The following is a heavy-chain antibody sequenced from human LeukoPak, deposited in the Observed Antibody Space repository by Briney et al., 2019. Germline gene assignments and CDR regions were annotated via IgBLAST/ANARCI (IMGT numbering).Heavy chain of an antibody. V-gene: IGHV3-23*01. D-gene: IGHD5-18*01. J-gene: IGHJ4*02. Sequence: PGGSLRLSCAASGFTFSNYAMSRVRQAPGKGLEWVSATSGSGTTTSYADSVKGRFTISRDNSKNTLYLQVNSLRAEDTAIYYCAKRLGYNFDYWGQGTLVTVSS. CDR1: GFTFSNYA. CDR3: AKRLGYNFDY. CDR2: TSGSGTTT.